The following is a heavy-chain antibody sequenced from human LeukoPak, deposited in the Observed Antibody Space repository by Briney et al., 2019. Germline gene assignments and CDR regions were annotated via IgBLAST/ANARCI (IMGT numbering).Heavy chain of an antibody. V-gene: IGHV3-23*01. J-gene: IGHJ3*02. CDR1: GFTFSSFA. CDR2: ISGGSENT. CDR3: ANMQLVKGVFEI. Sequence: GESLRLSCAASGFTFSSFAMSWVRPAPGKGLDWVSSISGGSENTYYADSVKGRFTISRDNSKNTLDLHLNSLTADDTAVYYCANMQLVKGVFEIWGQGTRVTVSS. D-gene: IGHD6-13*01.